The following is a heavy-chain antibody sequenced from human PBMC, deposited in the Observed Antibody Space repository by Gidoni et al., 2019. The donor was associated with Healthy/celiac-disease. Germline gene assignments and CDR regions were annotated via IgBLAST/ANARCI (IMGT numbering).Heavy chain of an antibody. CDR1: GGSISRSSYY. CDR3: ASGYYYVSSGYSDPVDS. CDR2: IYCGGRT. J-gene: IGHJ4*02. V-gene: IGHV4-39*07. Sequence: QLQLQESGPGLVKPSETLFLTCTVSGGSISRSSYYWGWIRPPPGKGLAWMGSIYCGGRTYYNPSLKSRVTISVDTSKNQFSLKLSSVTAADTAVYYCASGYYYVSSGYSDPVDSWGQGTLVTVSS. D-gene: IGHD3-22*01.